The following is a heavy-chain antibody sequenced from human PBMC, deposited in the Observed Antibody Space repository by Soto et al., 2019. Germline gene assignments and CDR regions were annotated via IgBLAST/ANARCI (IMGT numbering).Heavy chain of an antibody. Sequence: SQTLSLTCAISGDSVSSNSAAWNWIRQSPSRGLEWLGRTYYRSKWYNDYAVSVKSRITINPDTSKNQFSLQLNSVTPEDTAVYYCTRVSYYYDSSPYYHYYGMDVWGQGTTVTVSS. J-gene: IGHJ6*02. D-gene: IGHD3-22*01. CDR3: TRVSYYYDSSPYYHYYGMDV. CDR2: TYYRSKWYN. CDR1: GDSVSSNSAA. V-gene: IGHV6-1*01.